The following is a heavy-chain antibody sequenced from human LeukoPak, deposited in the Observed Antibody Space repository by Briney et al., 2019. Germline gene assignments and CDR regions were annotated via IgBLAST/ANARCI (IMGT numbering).Heavy chain of an antibody. D-gene: IGHD2-2*01. V-gene: IGHV3-30-3*01. CDR3: ARVKGSSTFGY. CDR1: GFTFSSYT. Sequence: GGSLRLSCAASGFTFSSYTMHWVRQVPGKGLEWVAVISYDGSSKYYADSVKGRFTISRDNSKNTLYLQMNSLRAEDTAVYYCARVKGSSTFGYWGQGTLVTVSS. CDR2: ISYDGSSK. J-gene: IGHJ4*02.